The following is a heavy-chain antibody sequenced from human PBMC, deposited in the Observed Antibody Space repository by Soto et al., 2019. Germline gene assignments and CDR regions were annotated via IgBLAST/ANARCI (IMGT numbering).Heavy chain of an antibody. CDR3: TTDFGQLNYDYVWGSYRIDY. CDR2: IKSKTDGGTT. Sequence: GGSLRLSCAASGFTFSNAWMSWVRQAPGKGLEWVGRIKSKTDGGTTDYAAPVKGRFTISRDDSKNTLYLQMNSLKTEDTAVYYCTTDFGQLNYDYVWGSYRIDYWGQGTLVTVSS. J-gene: IGHJ4*02. CDR1: GFTFSNAW. D-gene: IGHD3-16*02. V-gene: IGHV3-15*01.